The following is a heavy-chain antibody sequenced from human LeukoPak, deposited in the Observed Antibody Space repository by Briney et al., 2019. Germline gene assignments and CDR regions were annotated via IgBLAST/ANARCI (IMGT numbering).Heavy chain of an antibody. D-gene: IGHD1-1*01. CDR2: IYTTGTS. Sequence: SETLCLTCTVPGDSITSYSWTWIRQSAGKGLNWIGRIYTTGTSTYSPSLKSRITMSVDRTRTQFSLTRRSVTAADSPAYYCATVAGATVSTEGFDPWGQGTLITVSS. J-gene: IGHJ5*02. CDR1: GDSITSYS. V-gene: IGHV4-4*07. CDR3: ATVAGATVSTEGFDP.